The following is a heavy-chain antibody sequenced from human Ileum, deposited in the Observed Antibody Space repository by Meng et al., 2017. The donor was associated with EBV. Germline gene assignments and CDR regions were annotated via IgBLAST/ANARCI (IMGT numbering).Heavy chain of an antibody. V-gene: IGHV4-4*02. J-gene: IGHJ4*02. CDR2: IYHSGST. CDR3: ASGRDYAWHS. D-gene: IGHD4-17*01. Sequence: QVQRRESGPGLVKPSGTLSRTCAVLGDSISSNNWWSWVRQPPGKGLEWIGEIYHSGSTNYNPSFKSRVAMSVDKSKNQISLNLSSVTAADTAVYYCASGRDYAWHSWGRGTLVTVSS. CDR1: GDSISSNNW.